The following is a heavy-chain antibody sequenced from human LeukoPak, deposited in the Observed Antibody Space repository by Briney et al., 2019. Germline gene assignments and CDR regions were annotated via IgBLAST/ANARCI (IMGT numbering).Heavy chain of an antibody. D-gene: IGHD3-10*01. CDR3: AHKGRGSGSYTM. Sequence: SGPTLVNPTQTLTLTCTFSGFSLSTTGVGVGWIRQPPGKALEWLAVTYWNNDKSYSPSLKSRLTITKDTSKDQVVLIMTNMDPVDTATYYCAHKGRGSGSYTMWGQGTLVTVSS. CDR1: GFSLSTTGVG. CDR2: TYWNNDK. J-gene: IGHJ4*02. V-gene: IGHV2-5*01.